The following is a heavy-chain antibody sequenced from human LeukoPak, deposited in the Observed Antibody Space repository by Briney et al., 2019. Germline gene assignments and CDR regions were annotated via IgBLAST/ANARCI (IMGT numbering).Heavy chain of an antibody. D-gene: IGHD3-3*01. J-gene: IGHJ4*02. CDR1: GFTFSSYG. Sequence: PGRSLRLSCAASGFTFSSYGMHWVRQAPGKGLEWVAVIWYDGSNKYYVDSVKGRFTISRDNSKNTLYLQMNSLRAEDTAVYYCARDLGNFWSGYYNPRIDYWGQGTLVTVSS. V-gene: IGHV3-33*01. CDR3: ARDLGNFWSGYYNPRIDY. CDR2: IWYDGSNK.